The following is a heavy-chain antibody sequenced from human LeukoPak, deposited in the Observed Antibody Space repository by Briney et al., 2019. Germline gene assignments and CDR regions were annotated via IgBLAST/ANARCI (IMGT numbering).Heavy chain of an antibody. Sequence: SVKVSCKASGGTFSSYAISWVRQAPGQGLEWMGRIIPTLEIANYAQNLQGRATMTTDTSTTTAYMELKNLRSDDTAVYYCARGIAPDQYWGQGTLVTVSS. J-gene: IGHJ4*02. CDR2: IIPTLEIA. CDR3: ARGIAPDQY. V-gene: IGHV1-69*04. CDR1: GGTFSSYA. D-gene: IGHD1-14*01.